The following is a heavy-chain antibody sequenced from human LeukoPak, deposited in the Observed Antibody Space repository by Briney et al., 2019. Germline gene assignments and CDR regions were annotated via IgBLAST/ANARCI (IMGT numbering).Heavy chain of an antibody. J-gene: IGHJ3*02. D-gene: IGHD2-2*01. CDR1: GGSISSYY. Sequence: SETLSLTCTVSGGSISSYYWSWIRQPAGKGLEWIGRIYTSGSTNYNPSLKSRVTMSVDTSKNQFSLKLSSVTAADTAVYYCARDQEVPAAGAFDIWXQGTMVTVSS. V-gene: IGHV4-4*07. CDR2: IYTSGST. CDR3: ARDQEVPAAGAFDI.